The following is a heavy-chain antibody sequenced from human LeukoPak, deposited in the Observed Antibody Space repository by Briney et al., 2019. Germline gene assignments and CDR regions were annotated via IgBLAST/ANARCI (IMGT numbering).Heavy chain of an antibody. CDR3: ARGQGTGYSSGWGNY. V-gene: IGHV4-39*07. CDR2: IYYSGST. J-gene: IGHJ4*02. CDR1: GGSISSSSYY. Sequence: SETLSLTCTVSGGSISSSSYYWGWIRQPPGEGLEWIGSIYYSGSTYYNPSLKSRVTISVDTSKNQFSLKLSSVTAADTAVYYCARGQGTGYSSGWGNYWGQGTLVTVSS. D-gene: IGHD6-19*01.